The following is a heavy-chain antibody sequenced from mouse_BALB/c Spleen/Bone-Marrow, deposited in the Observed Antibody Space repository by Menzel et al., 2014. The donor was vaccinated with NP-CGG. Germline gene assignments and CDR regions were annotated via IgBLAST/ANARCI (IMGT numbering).Heavy chain of an antibody. CDR2: IWSGGST. D-gene: IGHD1-1*02. CDR1: GFSLTSYG. J-gene: IGHJ4*01. V-gene: IGHV2-5-1*01. Sequence: QVQLKESGPSLVQPSQSLSITCTVSGFSLTSYGVHWVRQSPGKGLEWLGVIWSGGSTDYNAAFMSRPSITKDNSKSQVFFKMNSLKADDTAIYYCAKGDYGGFYALDYWGPGTSVTVSS. CDR3: AKGDYGGFYALDY.